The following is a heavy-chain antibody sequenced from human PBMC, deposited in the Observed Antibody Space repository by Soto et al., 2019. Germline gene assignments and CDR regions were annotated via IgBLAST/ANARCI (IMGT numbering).Heavy chain of an antibody. CDR3: TTRYCSSTSCFAY. D-gene: IGHD2-2*01. CDR1: GFTFSNAW. Sequence: GGSLRLSCAASGFTFSNAWMSWVRQAPGKGLEWVGRIKSKTDGGTTDYAAPVKGRFTISRDDSKNTLYLQMNSLKTEDTAVYYCTTRYCSSTSCFAYWGKGTLVTVSS. J-gene: IGHJ4*02. V-gene: IGHV3-15*01. CDR2: IKSKTDGGTT.